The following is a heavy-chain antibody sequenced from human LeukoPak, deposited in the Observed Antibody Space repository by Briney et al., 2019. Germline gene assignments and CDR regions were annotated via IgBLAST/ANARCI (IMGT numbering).Heavy chain of an antibody. CDR3: AKGGTRFSFDY. CDR2: ISDSGDNT. Sequence: PGGSLRLSCAASGFTFSSYAMSWVRQAPGKGLEWVSAISDSGDNTYYADSVKGRFTISRDNSKNTLYLQMNSLRAEDTAEYYCAKGGTRFSFDYWGQGTLVTVSS. J-gene: IGHJ4*02. D-gene: IGHD1-14*01. V-gene: IGHV3-23*01. CDR1: GFTFSSYA.